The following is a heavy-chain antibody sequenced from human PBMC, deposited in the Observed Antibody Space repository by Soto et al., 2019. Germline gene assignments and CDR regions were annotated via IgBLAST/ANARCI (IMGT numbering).Heavy chain of an antibody. CDR2: LNWNGGSI. Sequence: EVQLVESGGGLAQPGRSLRLSCAASGFIFDEYAMHWVRQTPGKGLEWVSGLNWNGGSIAYADSVKGRFTISRDNAKNSLYLQMNSLRAEDTALYYCAIRRIANGWYRGFDYWGQGTLVTVSS. CDR3: AIRRIANGWYRGFDY. D-gene: IGHD6-19*01. V-gene: IGHV3-9*01. J-gene: IGHJ4*02. CDR1: GFIFDEYA.